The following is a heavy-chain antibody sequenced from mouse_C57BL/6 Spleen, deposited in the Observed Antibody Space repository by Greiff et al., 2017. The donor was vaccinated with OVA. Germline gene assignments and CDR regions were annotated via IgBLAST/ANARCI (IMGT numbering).Heavy chain of an antibody. CDR3: ARFGSSFNFDY. CDR1: GFNIKDYY. Sequence: EVQLQQSGAELVKPGASVKLSCTASGFNIKDYYMHWVKQRTEQGLEWIGRIDPEDGATKYDPKFQGKATITADTSSNTAYLQLSSLTSEDTAVYYCARFGSSFNFDYWGKGTTLTVSS. J-gene: IGHJ2*01. D-gene: IGHD1-1*01. V-gene: IGHV14-2*01. CDR2: IDPEDGAT.